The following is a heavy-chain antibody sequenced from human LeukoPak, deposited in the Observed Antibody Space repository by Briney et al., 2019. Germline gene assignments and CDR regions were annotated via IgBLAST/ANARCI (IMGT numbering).Heavy chain of an antibody. D-gene: IGHD3-22*01. V-gene: IGHV3-21*01. CDR3: ARADVTMTNTPGF. J-gene: IGHJ4*02. CDR1: GFTFSSYS. Sequence: GGTLRLSCAASGFTFSSYSMNWVRQAPGKGLEWVSSISSRSSYIYYADSVKGRFTISRDNAKNSLYLQMNSLRAEDTAVYYCARADVTMTNTPGFWGQGTLVTVSS. CDR2: ISSRSSYI.